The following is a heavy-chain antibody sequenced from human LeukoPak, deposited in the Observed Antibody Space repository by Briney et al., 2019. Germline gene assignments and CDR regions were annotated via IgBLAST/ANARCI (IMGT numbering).Heavy chain of an antibody. J-gene: IGHJ4*02. D-gene: IGHD7-27*01. CDR2: IYYSGST. Sequence: SETLSLTCTVSGGSISSNSYYWGWIRQPPGKGLEWIGSIYYSGSTYYNPSLKSRVTISVDTSKNQFSLKLSSVTAADTAVYYCARHVFWGADLLDYWGQGTLVTVSS. CDR3: ARHVFWGADLLDY. CDR1: GGSISSNSYY. V-gene: IGHV4-39*01.